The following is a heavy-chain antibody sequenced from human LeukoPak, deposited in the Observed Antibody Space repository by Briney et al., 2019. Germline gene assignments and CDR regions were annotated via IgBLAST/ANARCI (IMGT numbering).Heavy chain of an antibody. CDR3: ARGGVGATPSLFDY. D-gene: IGHD1-26*01. CDR2: IIPIFGTA. J-gene: IGHJ4*02. V-gene: IGHV1-69*13. Sequence: ASVKVSCKASGGTFSSYAISWVRQAPGQGLEWMGGIIPIFGTANYAQKLQGRVTITADESTSTAYMELSSLRSEDTAVYYCARGGVGATPSLFDYWGQGTLVTVSS. CDR1: GGTFSSYA.